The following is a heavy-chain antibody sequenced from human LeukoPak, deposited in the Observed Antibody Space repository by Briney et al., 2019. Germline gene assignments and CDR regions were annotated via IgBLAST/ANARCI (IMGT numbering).Heavy chain of an antibody. J-gene: IGHJ5*02. D-gene: IGHD2-15*01. CDR2: IKSKTYGETT. CDR3: TTDGVVVAATLFP. Sequence: KTGGSLRLSCAASGLTFSNAWMTWVRQAPGKGLEWVGRIKSKTYGETTDYAAPVKGRFIISRDDSKNTLYLQMNSLKTEDTAVYYCTTDGVVVAATLFPWGQGTLVTVSS. V-gene: IGHV3-15*01. CDR1: GLTFSNAW.